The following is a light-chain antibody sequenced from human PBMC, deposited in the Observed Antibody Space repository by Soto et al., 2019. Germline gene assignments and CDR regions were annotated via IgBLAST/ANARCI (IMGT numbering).Light chain of an antibody. CDR3: CSFVGSSTVV. J-gene: IGLJ2*01. CDR1: SSDVVSYNL. CDR2: EGS. Sequence: QSVLTQPASVSGSPGQSITISCTGTSSDVVSYNLVSWYQQHPGKAPKLMIYEGSKRPSGVSNRFSGSKSGNTASLTISGLQTEDEADYYCCSFVGSSTVVFGGGTKLTVL. V-gene: IGLV2-23*01.